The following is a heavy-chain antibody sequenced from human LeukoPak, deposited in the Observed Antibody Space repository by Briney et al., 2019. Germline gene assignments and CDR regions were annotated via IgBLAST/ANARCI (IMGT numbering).Heavy chain of an antibody. J-gene: IGHJ5*02. CDR1: GGSISSYY. D-gene: IGHD5-12*01. Sequence: SETLSLTCTVSGGSISSYYWSWIRQPPGKGLEWIGFIYYSGSTNYNPSLKSRVTISLDTSKNQFSLKLSSVTAADTAVYYCAREIFGGYDSSVKWFDPWGQGTLVTVSS. CDR3: AREIFGGYDSSVKWFDP. V-gene: IGHV4-59*01. CDR2: IYYSGST.